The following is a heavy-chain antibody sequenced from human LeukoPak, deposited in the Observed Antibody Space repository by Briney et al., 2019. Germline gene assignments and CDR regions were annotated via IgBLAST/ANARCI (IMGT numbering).Heavy chain of an antibody. CDR3: ARVSDDSGWNFGY. V-gene: IGHV1-3*01. CDR2: INAGNGNR. CDR1: GYTFTSYA. J-gene: IGHJ4*02. Sequence: ASVKVSCKASGYTFTSYAIHWVRQAPGQRLEWMGWINAGNGNRKYSQKFQDRVTITREPSATTAYMELNSLTSEDTAVYYCARVSDDSGWNFGYWGQGTLVTVSS. D-gene: IGHD6-19*01.